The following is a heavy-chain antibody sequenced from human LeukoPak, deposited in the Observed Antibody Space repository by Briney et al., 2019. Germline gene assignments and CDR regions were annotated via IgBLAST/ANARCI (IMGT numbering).Heavy chain of an antibody. CDR1: GFIFSDYH. CDR2: VSSSRKTI. J-gene: IGHJ4*02. Sequence: PGESLRLSCAASGFIFSDYHMNWVRQAPGKGLEWISYVSSSRKTIYYADSVKGRFTISRDNAKNSLYLQMNSLKVEDTAVYYCATDPLVVPAAIREDFDYWGQGTLVTVSS. D-gene: IGHD2-2*02. V-gene: IGHV3-48*04. CDR3: ATDPLVVPAAIREDFDY.